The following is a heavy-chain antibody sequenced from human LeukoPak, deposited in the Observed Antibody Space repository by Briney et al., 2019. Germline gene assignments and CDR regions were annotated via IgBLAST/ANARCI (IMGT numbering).Heavy chain of an antibody. CDR3: ARALRTGQGDYVPVL. D-gene: IGHD4-17*01. Sequence: GESLKIPCKASGYKFTNYWIGWVRQMPGKGLEWMTIIYPGDSETRYSPSFQGQVTISADKSIGTMYLQWSSLKASDTAMYYCARALRTGQGDYVPVLWGQGTLVIVSS. CDR1: GYKFTNYW. V-gene: IGHV5-51*01. J-gene: IGHJ4*02. CDR2: IYPGDSET.